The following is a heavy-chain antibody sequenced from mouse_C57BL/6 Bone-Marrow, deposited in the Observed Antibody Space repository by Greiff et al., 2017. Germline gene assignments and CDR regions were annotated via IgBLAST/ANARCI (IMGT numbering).Heavy chain of an antibody. V-gene: IGHV1-81*01. Sequence: VMLVESGAELARPGASVKLSCKASGYTFTSYGISWVKQRTGQGLEWIGEIYPRSGNTYYNEKFKGKATLTADKSSSTAYMELRSLTSEDSAVYCCARRSRYYGSSYVFAYWGQGTLVTVSA. CDR2: IYPRSGNT. D-gene: IGHD1-1*01. CDR3: ARRSRYYGSSYVFAY. J-gene: IGHJ3*01. CDR1: GYTFTSYG.